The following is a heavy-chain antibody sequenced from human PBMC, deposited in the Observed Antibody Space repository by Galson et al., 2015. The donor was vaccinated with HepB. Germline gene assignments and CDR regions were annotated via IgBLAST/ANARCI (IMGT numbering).Heavy chain of an antibody. J-gene: IGHJ5*02. D-gene: IGHD4/OR15-4a*01. CDR2: ISAYNGDT. CDR1: GYTFTNYG. V-gene: IGHV1-18*01. CDR3: ARDGPVAVDYLSP. Sequence: SVKVSCKASGYTFTNYGVSWVRQAPGQGLEWMGWISAYNGDTKYAQKLQGRVTMTTDTSTSTAYMELRSLTSDDTAVYYCARDGPVAVDYLSPWGQGTLVTVSS.